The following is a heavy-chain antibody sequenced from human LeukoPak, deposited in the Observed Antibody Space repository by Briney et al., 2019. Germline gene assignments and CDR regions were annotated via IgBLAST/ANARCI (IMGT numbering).Heavy chain of an antibody. D-gene: IGHD4-17*01. CDR2: ISGSGDNNDNT. Sequence: PGGSLRLSCAASGFTFSVYAMSWVRQAPGKGLEWVSAISGSGDNNDNTYYADSVKGQFTISRDIAKNSLFLQMNSLRAEDTAVYYCAKGQTVTTRVDYWGQGTLVTVSS. CDR3: AKGQTVTTRVDY. V-gene: IGHV3-23*01. CDR1: GFTFSVYA. J-gene: IGHJ4*02.